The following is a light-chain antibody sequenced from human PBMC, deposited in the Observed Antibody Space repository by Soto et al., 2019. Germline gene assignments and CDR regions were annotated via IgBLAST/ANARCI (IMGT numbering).Light chain of an antibody. CDR3: QQYNSYPWT. V-gene: IGKV1-5*03. CDR2: KAS. J-gene: IGKJ1*01. Sequence: DIQMTQSPSTLSASVGDRVTITCRASQSFSSWLAWYQQKPGKAPKLLIYKASNLESGVPSRFTGSESGTQFTLTISGLQPDDFGTYYCQQYNSYPWTFGQGTKVDIK. CDR1: QSFSSW.